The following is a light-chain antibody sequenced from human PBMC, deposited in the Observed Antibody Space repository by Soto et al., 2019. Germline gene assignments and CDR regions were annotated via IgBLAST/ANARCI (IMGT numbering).Light chain of an antibody. Sequence: DIHMTQSPSTLAVSVRDRVTITCRASQSVSPWLAWYQQKPGKAPRLLIYQASTLESGVPSRFSGSGTGTEFTLTISSLQPDDFATYYYQQYHSSPYSLGQGTQLEI. CDR2: QAS. J-gene: IGKJ2*01. V-gene: IGKV1-5*03. CDR1: QSVSPW. CDR3: QQYHSSPYS.